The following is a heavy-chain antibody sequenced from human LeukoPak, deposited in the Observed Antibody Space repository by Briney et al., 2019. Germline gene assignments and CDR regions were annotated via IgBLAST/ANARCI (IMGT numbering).Heavy chain of an antibody. Sequence: GGSLRLSCAASGFTFSSYSMNWVRQAPGKGLEWVSSISSSSSYIYYAGSVKGRFTISRDNAKNSLYLQMNSLRAEDTAVYYCARPLGTVVTPLDYWGQGTLVTVSS. CDR1: GFTFSSYS. J-gene: IGHJ4*02. CDR2: ISSSSSYI. D-gene: IGHD4-23*01. CDR3: ARPLGTVVTPLDY. V-gene: IGHV3-21*01.